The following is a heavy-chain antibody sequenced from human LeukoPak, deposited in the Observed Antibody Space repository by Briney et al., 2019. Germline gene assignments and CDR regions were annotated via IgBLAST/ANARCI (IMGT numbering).Heavy chain of an antibody. V-gene: IGHV1-69*06. J-gene: IGHJ4*02. CDR3: ARDSYSGSYERINYFDY. CDR1: GGTFSSYA. CDR2: IIPIFGTA. Sequence: ASVKVSCKASGGTFSSYAISWVRQAPGQGLEWMGGIIPIFGTANYAQKFQGRVTITADKSTSTAYMELSSLRSEDTAVYYCARDSYSGSYERINYFDYWGQGTLVTVSS. D-gene: IGHD1-26*01.